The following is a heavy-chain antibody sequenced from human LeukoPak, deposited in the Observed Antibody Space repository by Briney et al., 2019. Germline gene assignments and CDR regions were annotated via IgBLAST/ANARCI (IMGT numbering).Heavy chain of an antibody. Sequence: GESPKISCKGSGYSFTSYWIGWVRQMPGKGLEWMGIIYPGDSDTRYSPSFQGQVTISADKPISTAYLQWSSLKASDTAMYYCARLGNGHYGGLNWFDPWGQGTLVTVSS. J-gene: IGHJ5*02. CDR2: IYPGDSDT. CDR1: GYSFTSYW. CDR3: ARLGNGHYGGLNWFDP. D-gene: IGHD4-23*01. V-gene: IGHV5-51*01.